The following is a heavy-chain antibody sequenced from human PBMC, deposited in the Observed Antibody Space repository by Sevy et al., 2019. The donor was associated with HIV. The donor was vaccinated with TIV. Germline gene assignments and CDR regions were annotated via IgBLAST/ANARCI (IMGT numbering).Heavy chain of an antibody. CDR3: AGENAWGRGYS. Sequence: SETLPLTCTVSGGSITSLYWNWIRQPPGKGLEWIANIYYNGHINYNPSLKSRVTLSLDTSKNQFSRRLSSVTAADTAMYYCAGENAWGRGYSWGQGTLVTVSS. CDR2: IYYNGHI. D-gene: IGHD1-26*01. J-gene: IGHJ4*02. CDR1: GGSITSLY. V-gene: IGHV4-59*08.